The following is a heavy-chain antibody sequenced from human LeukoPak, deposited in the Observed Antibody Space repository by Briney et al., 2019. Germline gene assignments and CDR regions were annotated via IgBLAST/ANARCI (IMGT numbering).Heavy chain of an antibody. CDR1: GGSISSYY. CDR2: IYYSGNS. J-gene: IGHJ4*02. Sequence: SETLSLTCTVSGGSISSYYWSWVRQPPGKGLEWIGYIYYSGNSNYNPSLKSRVTISVDTSKNQFSLKLRSVTAADTAVYYCARFGSLREPIHDYWGQGTLVTVSS. D-gene: IGHD3-16*01. CDR3: ARFGSLREPIHDY. V-gene: IGHV4-59*01.